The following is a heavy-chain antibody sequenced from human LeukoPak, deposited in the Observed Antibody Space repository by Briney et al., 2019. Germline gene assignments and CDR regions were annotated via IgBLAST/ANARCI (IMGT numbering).Heavy chain of an antibody. Sequence: GGSLRLSCAASGFTFSSYWMHWVRQAPGKGLVWVSRINSDGSSTSYADSVKGRFTISKDNAKNTVYLQMNSLRAEDTAVYYCVSFYETYWGRGTLVTVS. J-gene: IGHJ4*02. D-gene: IGHD2/OR15-2a*01. CDR1: GFTFSSYW. CDR3: VSFYETY. CDR2: INSDGSST. V-gene: IGHV3-74*01.